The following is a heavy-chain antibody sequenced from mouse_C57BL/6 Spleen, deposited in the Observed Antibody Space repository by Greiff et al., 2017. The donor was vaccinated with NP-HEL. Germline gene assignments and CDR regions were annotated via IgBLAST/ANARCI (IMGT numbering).Heavy chain of an antibody. V-gene: IGHV1-80*01. D-gene: IGHD1-1*01. Sequence: VQLQQSGAELVKPGASVKISCKASGYAFSSYWMNWVKQRPGKGLEWIGQIYPGAGDTNYNGKLKGKGTLTADKYSSTAYMQLSSLTSEDSAVYFCARSGSSSHYYAVDYWGQGHSVTDAS. J-gene: IGHJ4*01. CDR2: IYPGAGDT. CDR1: GYAFSSYW. CDR3: ARSGSSSHYYAVDY.